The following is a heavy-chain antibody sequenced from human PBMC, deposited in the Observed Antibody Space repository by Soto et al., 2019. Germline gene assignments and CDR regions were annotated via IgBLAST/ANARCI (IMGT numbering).Heavy chain of an antibody. CDR2: VYYSGRT. D-gene: IGHD3-22*01. CDR3: ARGVVRFLQWFDP. V-gene: IGHV4-61*01. J-gene: IGHJ5*02. CDR1: GASVNSENNY. Sequence: QVQLQESGPGLVKPSETLSLTCTVSGASVNSENNYWSWIRQPPGNGLEWIGYVYYSGRTNYNPSLKSRATISLDTYKNQFSLKMTSRTSADTAFYYCARGVVRFLQWFDPWGQGTLVTVSS.